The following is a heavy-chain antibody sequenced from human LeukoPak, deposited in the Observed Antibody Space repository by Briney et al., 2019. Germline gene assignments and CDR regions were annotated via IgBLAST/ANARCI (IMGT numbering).Heavy chain of an antibody. D-gene: IGHD3-3*01. CDR2: ISASGGST. V-gene: IGHV3-23*01. Sequence: PGGSLRLSCAASGFTFSTYGMGWVRQAPGKGLAWVSGISASGGSTYNAESVRGRFTISRDNSKNMLYLQMNSLRVDDTAVYYCAKGVEWLVAGLIDDWGQGTLVSVSS. CDR3: AKGVEWLVAGLIDD. CDR1: GFTFSTYG. J-gene: IGHJ4*02.